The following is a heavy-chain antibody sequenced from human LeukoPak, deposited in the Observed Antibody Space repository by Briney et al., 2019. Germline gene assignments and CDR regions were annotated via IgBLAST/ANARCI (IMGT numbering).Heavy chain of an antibody. Sequence: PSETLSLTCAVYGGSFSGDYWSWIRQSPGKGLEWIGEINHSGSTNYNPSLKSRVTISEDRSKNQFSLKLSSVTAADTAVYFCARARGYCSGGSCPDYYFGMDVWGQGTTVTVSS. D-gene: IGHD2-15*01. CDR1: GGSFSGDY. V-gene: IGHV4-34*01. CDR3: ARARGYCSGGSCPDYYFGMDV. CDR2: INHSGST. J-gene: IGHJ6*02.